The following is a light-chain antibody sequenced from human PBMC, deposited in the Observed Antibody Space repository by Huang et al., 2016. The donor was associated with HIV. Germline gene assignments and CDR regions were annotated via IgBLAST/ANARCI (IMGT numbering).Light chain of an antibody. CDR2: AAA. CDR3: QQSYSTWT. CDR1: QSISSY. V-gene: IGKV1-39*01. J-gene: IGKJ1*01. Sequence: DIQMTQSPSSLPASVGDRVTMNCRASQSISSYLNWYQQKPGKAPKLLIYAAASLQSGVPARFSGSGSGTDFTLTISSLQPEDFATYYCQQSYSTWTFGQGTKVEFK.